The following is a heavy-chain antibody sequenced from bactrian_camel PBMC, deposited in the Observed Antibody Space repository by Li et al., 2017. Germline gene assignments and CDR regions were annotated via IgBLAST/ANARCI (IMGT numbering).Heavy chain of an antibody. D-gene: IGHD5*01. J-gene: IGHJ4*01. CDR1: GFDFSSTY. V-gene: IGHV3S10*01. CDR2: IGWDGRT. Sequence: QLVESGGGSVQAGRSLRLSCVASGFDFSSTYMSWIRKAPGKGLEWLSGIGWDGRTYYSDSVQGRFTISRDNAKNTVYLQMDGLKTEDTAMYYCSHYGRSTSFTPVGQGTQVTVS.